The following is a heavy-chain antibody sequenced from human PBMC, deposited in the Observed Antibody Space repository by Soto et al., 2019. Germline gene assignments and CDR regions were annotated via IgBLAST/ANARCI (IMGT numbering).Heavy chain of an antibody. J-gene: IGHJ6*02. CDR1: GFTFSDYY. V-gene: IGHV3-11*06. Sequence: GGSLRLSCAASGFTFSDYYMSWIRQAPGKGLEWVSYISSSSSYTNYADSVKGRFTISRDNAKNSLYLQMNSLKAEDTATYYCARESGTIYYFYALDVWGRGTTVTVSS. CDR2: ISSSSSYT. CDR3: ARESGTIYYFYALDV. D-gene: IGHD2-8*01.